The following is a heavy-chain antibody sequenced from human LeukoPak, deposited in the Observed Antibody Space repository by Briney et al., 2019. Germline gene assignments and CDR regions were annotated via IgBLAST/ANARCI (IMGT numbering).Heavy chain of an antibody. J-gene: IGHJ4*02. D-gene: IGHD3-10*01. V-gene: IGHV3-9*01. CDR1: GFTFYDYA. CDR3: ARGYYAASVRFDY. CDR2: ITWNSGTI. Sequence: PGGSLRLSCAASGFTFYDYAMHWVRQAPGKGLEWVSGITWNSGTIGSADSVKGRFTISRDNAKNSLYLQMNSLRAEDTALYYCARGYYAASVRFDYWGRGTIVTVSS.